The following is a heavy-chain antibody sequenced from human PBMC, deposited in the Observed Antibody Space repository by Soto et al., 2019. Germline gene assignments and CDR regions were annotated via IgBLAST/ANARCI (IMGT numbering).Heavy chain of an antibody. CDR2: IVPIFGTP. CDR3: AAPSEALDPAMLKSRAQ. CDR1: GGTFSNSA. V-gene: IGHV1-69*01. J-gene: IGHJ4*02. D-gene: IGHD5-18*01. Sequence: QVQLVQSGTEVKKPGSSVKVSCKASGGTFSNSAIIWVRQAPGQGLEWMGGIVPIFGTPNYVQKFQGTLTISADEFSSTAYMELNILRSEDTAVYYCAAPSEALDPAMLKSRAQWGQGRLVTVSS.